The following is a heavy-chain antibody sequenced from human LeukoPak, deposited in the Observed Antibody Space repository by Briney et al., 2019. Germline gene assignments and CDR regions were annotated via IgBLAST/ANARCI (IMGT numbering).Heavy chain of an antibody. CDR1: GGSISSGDYY. V-gene: IGHV4-30-4*01. Sequence: SQTLSLTCTVSGGSISSGDYYWSWIRQPPGKGLEWIGYIYYSGSTYYNPSLKSRVTLSVDTSKNQFSLKLSSVTAADTAVYYCAREFCSGGSCYDGTVFYFDYWGQGTLVTVSS. CDR3: AREFCSGGSCYDGTVFYFDY. J-gene: IGHJ4*02. D-gene: IGHD2-15*01. CDR2: IYYSGST.